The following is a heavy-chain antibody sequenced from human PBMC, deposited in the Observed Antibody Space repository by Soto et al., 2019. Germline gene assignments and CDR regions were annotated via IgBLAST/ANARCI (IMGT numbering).Heavy chain of an antibody. CDR3: ARDGFYYGWGTPGGD. Sequence: GGSLRLSCAASGFTFSSYGMHWVRQAPGKGLEWLALIWYDGSNKFYAESVKGRFTISRDNSKNTLYLQMNSLRAEDTAVYFCARDGFYYGWGTPGGDWGQGTLVTVSS. D-gene: IGHD3-10*01. V-gene: IGHV3-33*01. J-gene: IGHJ4*02. CDR2: IWYDGSNK. CDR1: GFTFSSYG.